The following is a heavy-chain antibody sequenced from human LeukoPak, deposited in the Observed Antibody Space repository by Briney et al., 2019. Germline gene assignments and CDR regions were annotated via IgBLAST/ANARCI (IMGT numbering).Heavy chain of an antibody. CDR2: VHSGGGT. D-gene: IGHD2-21*02. CDR1: GGSMTGYY. CDR3: TKLSDCGDDCYDRPHWFDP. Sequence: SETLSLTCTVSGGSMTGYYWAWIQQPPGKRLEWIGYVHSGGGTKYNPSLKSRVTVSIDMSRNHFSLNVRSVTAADTATYYCTKLSDCGDDCYDRPHWFDPWGQGRLVTVSS. J-gene: IGHJ5*02. V-gene: IGHV4-59*08.